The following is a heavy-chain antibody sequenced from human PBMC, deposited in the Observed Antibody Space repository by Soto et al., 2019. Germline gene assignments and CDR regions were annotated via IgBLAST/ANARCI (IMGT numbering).Heavy chain of an antibody. V-gene: IGHV1-69*12. Sequence: QVQLVQSGAEVKKPGSSVKVSCKASGGTFSSYAISWVRQAPGQGLEWMGGIIPIFGTANYAQKFQGRVTITADESTSTAYMELSSLRSEGTAVYYCARGNPGVTVELNWCDPWGQGTLVTVSS. CDR1: GGTFSSYA. CDR3: ARGNPGVTVELNWCDP. J-gene: IGHJ5*02. CDR2: IIPIFGTA. D-gene: IGHD1-7*01.